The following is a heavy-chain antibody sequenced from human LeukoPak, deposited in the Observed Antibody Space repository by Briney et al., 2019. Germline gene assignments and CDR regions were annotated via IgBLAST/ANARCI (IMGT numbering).Heavy chain of an antibody. V-gene: IGHV3-33*01. CDR3: AREWWESDCRSMMCSIFDY. D-gene: IGHD2-2*01. CDR1: GFSSSNYG. CDR2: IWYDGRNK. J-gene: IGHJ4*02. Sequence: GGSLRLSCVASGFSSSNYGMHWVRQAPGKGLEWVAVIWYDGRNKYYADFVKGRFTISRDNSKKTLYLEMNSLRAEDTGAYYCAREWWESDCRSMMCSIFDYWGQGTLVTVPS.